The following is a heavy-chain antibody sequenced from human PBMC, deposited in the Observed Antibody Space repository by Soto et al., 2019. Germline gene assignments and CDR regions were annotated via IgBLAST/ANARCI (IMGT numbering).Heavy chain of an antibody. CDR1: GFTFSNSW. J-gene: IGHJ4*02. V-gene: IGHV3-7*01. Sequence: RRLSCAASGFTFSNSWMNWVRQAPGKGLEWVANIKEDGTAKYYLDSVKGRFTVSRDNVKNSLYLQMNSLRAEDTAMYYCTTDRGYLPCDYWGPGTLVTVSS. D-gene: IGHD3-22*01. CDR2: IKEDGTAK. CDR3: TTDRGYLPCDY.